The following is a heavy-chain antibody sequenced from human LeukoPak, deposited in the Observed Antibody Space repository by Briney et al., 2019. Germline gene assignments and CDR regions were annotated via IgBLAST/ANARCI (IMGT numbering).Heavy chain of an antibody. D-gene: IGHD3-10*01. V-gene: IGHV4-59*08. Sequence: SETLSLTCTVSGGSISSYYWSWIRQPPGKGLEWSGYIYYSGSTNYNPSLKSRVTISVDTSKNQFSLKLSSVTAADTAVYYCARLDYGSGSYADYWGQGTLVTVSS. CDR3: ARLDYGSGSYADY. J-gene: IGHJ4*02. CDR1: GGSISSYY. CDR2: IYYSGST.